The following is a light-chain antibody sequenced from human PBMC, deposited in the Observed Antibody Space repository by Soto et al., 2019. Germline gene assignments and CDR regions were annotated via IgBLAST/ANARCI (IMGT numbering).Light chain of an antibody. V-gene: IGKV3-15*01. CDR2: GAS. CDR3: QQYNNWPQT. CDR1: QSVSSN. J-gene: IGKJ1*01. Sequence: EIVMTQSPATLSVSPGERATLSCRASQSVSSNLAWYQQKPGQAPRLLIYGASTRATGIPARFSGSGSGTEFTLTISSLQSEDFAVYYCQQYNNWPQTFGHGTKVDTK.